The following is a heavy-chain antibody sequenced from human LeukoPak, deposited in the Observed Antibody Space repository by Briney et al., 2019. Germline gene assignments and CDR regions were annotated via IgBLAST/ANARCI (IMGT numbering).Heavy chain of an antibody. CDR3: ARDSPYYYDSSGFDY. Sequence: GGSLRLSCAASGFTFSSYWMHWVRQAPGKGLVWVSRINSDGSSTSYAVSVKGRFTISRDNAKNTLYLQMNSLRAEDTAVYYCARDSPYYYDSSGFDYWGQGTLVTVSS. CDR1: GFTFSSYW. V-gene: IGHV3-74*01. CDR2: INSDGSST. D-gene: IGHD3-22*01. J-gene: IGHJ4*02.